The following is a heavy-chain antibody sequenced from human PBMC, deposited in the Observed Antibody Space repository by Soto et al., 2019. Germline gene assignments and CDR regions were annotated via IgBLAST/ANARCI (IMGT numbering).Heavy chain of an antibody. J-gene: IGHJ3*02. CDR3: VKGVKGSTLIPYYYDSSGYYHDAFNI. V-gene: IGHV3-64D*06. CDR2: ISSNGGST. CDR1: GFTFSSYA. D-gene: IGHD3-22*01. Sequence: PVGSLRLSCSASGFTFSSYAMHCVRQSPGKGLEYVSVISSNGGSTYHADSVKGRFTISRDNSKNTLYLQMSSLRAEDTAVYYCVKGVKGSTLIPYYYDSSGYYHDAFNIWAQGTNVPVS.